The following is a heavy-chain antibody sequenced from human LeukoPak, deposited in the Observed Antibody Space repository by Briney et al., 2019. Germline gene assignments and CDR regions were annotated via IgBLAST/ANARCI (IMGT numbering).Heavy chain of an antibody. D-gene: IGHD4-17*01. V-gene: IGHV3-23*01. CDR3: AKGPTYGDYGPIDY. J-gene: IGHJ4*02. CDR1: GFTFSSYA. CDR2: IGGSGGST. Sequence: GSLRLSCAASGFTFSSYAMSWVRRAPGKGLEWVSSIGGSGGSTYYADSVKGRFTISRDNSKNTLYLQMNSLRAEDTAVYYCAKGPTYGDYGPIDYWGQGTLVTVSS.